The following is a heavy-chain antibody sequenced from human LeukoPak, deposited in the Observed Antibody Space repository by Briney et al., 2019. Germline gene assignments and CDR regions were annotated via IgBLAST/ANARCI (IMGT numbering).Heavy chain of an antibody. J-gene: IGHJ3*02. CDR1: GGSIISSDYH. V-gene: IGHV4-39*01. Sequence: SETLSLTCTVSGGSIISSDYHWGWVRQPPGKGLEWIGTISYSGNTDYNPSLRSRVTISVDTSNNQFSLRLGSVAAADTAVYHCARHCCSGPAKRVFDIWGQGTMVTVSS. D-gene: IGHD2-15*01. CDR2: ISYSGNT. CDR3: ARHCCSGPAKRVFDI.